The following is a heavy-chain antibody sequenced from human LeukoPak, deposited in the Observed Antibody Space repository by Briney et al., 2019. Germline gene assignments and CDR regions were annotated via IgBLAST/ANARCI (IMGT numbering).Heavy chain of an antibody. CDR2: IYYSGST. CDR1: GGSISSYY. Sequence: SETLSLTCTVSGGSISSYYWSWIRQPPGKGLEWIGYIYYSGSTNYNPSLKSRVTISVDTSKNQFSLKLSSVTAADTAAYYCARGHYYDSSGYYYWGQGTLVTVSS. J-gene: IGHJ4*02. CDR3: ARGHYYDSSGYYY. V-gene: IGHV4-59*01. D-gene: IGHD3-22*01.